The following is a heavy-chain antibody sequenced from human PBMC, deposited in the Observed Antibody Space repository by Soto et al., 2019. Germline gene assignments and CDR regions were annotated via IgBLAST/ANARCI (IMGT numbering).Heavy chain of an antibody. CDR2: IGTAGDT. Sequence: GSLRLSCAASGFTFSSYDMHWVRQATGKGLEWVSAIGTAGDTYYPGSVKGRFTISRENAKNSLYLQMNSLRAGDTAVYYCARVSFTSGFDYWGQGTLVTVSS. CDR1: GFTFSSYD. V-gene: IGHV3-13*01. J-gene: IGHJ4*02. D-gene: IGHD3-10*01. CDR3: ARVSFTSGFDY.